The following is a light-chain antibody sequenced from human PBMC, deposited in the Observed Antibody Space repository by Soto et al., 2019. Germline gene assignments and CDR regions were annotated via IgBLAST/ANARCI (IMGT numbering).Light chain of an antibody. V-gene: IGLV2-8*01. CDR1: SSDVGAYNY. CDR3: TSHAGTINFPYI. CDR2: EVN. Sequence: QSALTQPPSASGSPGQSVTISCTGTSSDVGAYNYVSWYQHHPGKAPKHMVYEVNKRPSGVPDRFSGSKSGNTASLTVSGLQAEDEADYYCTSHAGTINFPYIFGTGTKVTVL. J-gene: IGLJ1*01.